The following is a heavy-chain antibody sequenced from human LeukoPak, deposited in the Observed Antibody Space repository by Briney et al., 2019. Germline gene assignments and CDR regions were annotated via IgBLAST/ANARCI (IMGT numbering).Heavy chain of an antibody. CDR1: GYTFTGYY. CDR2: INPNSGGT. Sequence: ASVKVSCKASGYTFTGYYMHWVRQAPGQGLEWMGWINPNSGGTNYAQKFQGRVTMTRDTSISTAYMELSRLRSDDTAVYYCARVFEVPAAIYYYGMDVWGQGTTVTVSS. J-gene: IGHJ6*02. CDR3: ARVFEVPAAIYYYGMDV. D-gene: IGHD2-2*01. V-gene: IGHV1-2*02.